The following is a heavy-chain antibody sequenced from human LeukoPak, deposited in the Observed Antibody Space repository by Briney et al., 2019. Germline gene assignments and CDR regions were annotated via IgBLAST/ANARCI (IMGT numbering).Heavy chain of an antibody. Sequence: QAGGSLRLSCAASGFTFSSYWMSWVRQAPGKGLEWVAHIKEDGSEKYYVDSVKGRFTISRDNAKNSLYLQMNSLRVEDTAVYYCARGPLIAAAGTTWGQGTLVTVST. CDR3: ARGPLIAAAGTT. J-gene: IGHJ5*02. V-gene: IGHV3-7*01. CDR1: GFTFSSYW. D-gene: IGHD6-13*01. CDR2: IKEDGSEK.